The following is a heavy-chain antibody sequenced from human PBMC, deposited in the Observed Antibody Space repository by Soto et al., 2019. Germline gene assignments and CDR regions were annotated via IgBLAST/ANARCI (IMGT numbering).Heavy chain of an antibody. Sequence: PLWSLRLSCAASGFTFSSYWMSWVRQAPGKGLEWVANIKQDGSEKYYVDSVKGRFTISRDNAKNSLYLQMNSLRAEDTAVYYCARGVTIFGVVIMVDYFDYWGQGTLVTVSS. V-gene: IGHV3-7*01. J-gene: IGHJ4*02. D-gene: IGHD3-3*01. CDR1: GFTFSSYW. CDR2: IKQDGSEK. CDR3: ARGVTIFGVVIMVDYFDY.